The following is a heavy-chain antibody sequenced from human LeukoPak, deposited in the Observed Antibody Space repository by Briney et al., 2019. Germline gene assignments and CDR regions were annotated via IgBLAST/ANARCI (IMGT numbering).Heavy chain of an antibody. Sequence: ASVKASCKASGYTFTGYYMNWVRQAPGQGLEWMGWINPNSGGTNYAQKFQGRDTMTGDTSISTAYMELSRLRSDDTAVYYCVRGGYIYGSDYWGQGTLVTVSS. D-gene: IGHD5-18*01. CDR1: GYTFTGYY. CDR2: INPNSGGT. CDR3: VRGGYIYGSDY. V-gene: IGHV1-2*02. J-gene: IGHJ4*02.